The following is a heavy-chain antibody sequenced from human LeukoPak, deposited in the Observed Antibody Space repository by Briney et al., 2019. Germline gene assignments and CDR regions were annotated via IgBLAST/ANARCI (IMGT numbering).Heavy chain of an antibody. J-gene: IGHJ3*02. D-gene: IGHD2-21*01. V-gene: IGHV3-7*01. CDR3: ARTVVEVGGYSDVYDI. CDR2: IRDDGGDT. CDR1: RFTFSYYW. Sequence: GGSLRLSCAASRFTFSYYWMTWVRQAPGKGVEWVANIRDDGGDTYYIDSVKGRFTISRDNAKNSVDLQMNGLRAEDTALYYCARTVVEVGGYSDVYDIWGQGIMVTVSS.